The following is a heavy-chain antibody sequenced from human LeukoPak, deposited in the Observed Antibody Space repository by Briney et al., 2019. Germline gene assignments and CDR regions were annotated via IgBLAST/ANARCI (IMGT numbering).Heavy chain of an antibody. J-gene: IGHJ4*02. D-gene: IGHD4-11*01. CDR1: GLTFSRYA. Sequence: GGSLRLSCAASGLTFSRYAMSWVRQAPGKGLEWVSAISGSGGSTYYAGSVKGRFTISRDNSKNTLYLQMNSLRAEDTAVYYCAKRGSDYSDYAANYFDNWGQGALVTVSP. CDR2: ISGSGGST. V-gene: IGHV3-23*01. CDR3: AKRGSDYSDYAANYFDN.